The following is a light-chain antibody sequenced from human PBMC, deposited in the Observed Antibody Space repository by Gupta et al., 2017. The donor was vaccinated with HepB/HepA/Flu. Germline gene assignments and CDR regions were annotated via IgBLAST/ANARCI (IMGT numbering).Light chain of an antibody. J-gene: IGLJ3*02. Sequence: QSVLTPRTSASGAPGHVVTNPCPPSSSNIGTNSVFWYQQLPGTAPKVLIYRNNQRPSGVPDRFSGSKSGTSASLAISGLRSEDEADYYCATWDDSLSGWVFGGGTQVTVL. CDR2: RNN. CDR3: ATWDDSLSGWV. V-gene: IGLV1-47*01. CDR1: SSNIGTNS.